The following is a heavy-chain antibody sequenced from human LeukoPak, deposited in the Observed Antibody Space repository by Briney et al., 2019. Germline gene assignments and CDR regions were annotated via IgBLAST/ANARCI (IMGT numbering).Heavy chain of an antibody. Sequence: GGSLRLSCAASGFTFSSYGMHWVRQAPGKGLEWVAVIWYDGSNKYYADSVKGRFTISRDNPKNTLYLQMNSLRAEDTAVYYCARDPNWNYFDYWGQGTLVTVSS. CDR2: IWYDGSNK. J-gene: IGHJ4*02. CDR3: ARDPNWNYFDY. CDR1: GFTFSSYG. V-gene: IGHV3-33*08. D-gene: IGHD1-20*01.